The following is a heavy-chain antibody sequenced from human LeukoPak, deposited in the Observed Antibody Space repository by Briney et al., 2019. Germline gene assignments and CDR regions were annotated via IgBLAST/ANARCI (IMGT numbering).Heavy chain of an antibody. CDR2: ISYDGSNK. J-gene: IGHJ4*02. D-gene: IGHD3-22*01. Sequence: GGSLRLSCAASGFTFSSYAMYWVRQAPGKGLEWVAVISYDGSNKYYADSVKGRFTISRDNSKNTLYLQMNSLRAEDTAVYYCAKGSRGYYIFDYWGQGTLVTVSS. CDR3: AKGSRGYYIFDY. V-gene: IGHV3-30*04. CDR1: GFTFSSYA.